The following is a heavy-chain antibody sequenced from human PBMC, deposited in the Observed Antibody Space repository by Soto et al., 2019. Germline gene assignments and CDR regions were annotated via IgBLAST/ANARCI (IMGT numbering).Heavy chain of an antibody. CDR2: ISYSGST. Sequence: EPLPLTGTVSGGRISSYSWLWIRQPPGKGLESIGHISYSGSTNYHPSLKSRVTISVDTSTKQLSLKLSSVTAADKAVYYCARVNNWFDPWGQGTLVTVSS. CDR3: ARVNNWFDP. J-gene: IGHJ5*02. V-gene: IGHV4-59*01. CDR1: GGRISSYS.